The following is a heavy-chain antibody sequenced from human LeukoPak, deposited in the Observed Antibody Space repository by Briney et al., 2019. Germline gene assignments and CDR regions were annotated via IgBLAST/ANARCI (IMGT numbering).Heavy chain of an antibody. V-gene: IGHV3-74*01. D-gene: IGHD2/OR15-2a*01. CDR2: IRSDGGET. J-gene: IGHJ5*02. CDR1: GFDFSNSW. Sequence: PGGSLRLSCAASGFDFSNSWMHWVRQAPGKGPVWVSRIRSDGGETNYADAVKGRFTISRDNAKNMLYLQMKSLRVEDSAVYYCTRVVTWFDPWGQGTLVTAPS. CDR3: TRVVTWFDP.